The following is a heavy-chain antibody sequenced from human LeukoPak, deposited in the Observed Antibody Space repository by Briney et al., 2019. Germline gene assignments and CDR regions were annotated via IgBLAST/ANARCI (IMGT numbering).Heavy chain of an antibody. J-gene: IGHJ4*02. CDR2: IIPIFGTA. CDR3: ARSIDYYDSSGPDY. Sequence: SVKVSCKASGGTFSSYAISWVRQAPGQGLEWMGGIIPIFGTANYAQKFQGRVTITADESTSTAYMELSSLRSEDTAVYYCARSIDYYDSSGPDYWGQGTLVTVSS. D-gene: IGHD3-22*01. V-gene: IGHV1-69*01. CDR1: GGTFSSYA.